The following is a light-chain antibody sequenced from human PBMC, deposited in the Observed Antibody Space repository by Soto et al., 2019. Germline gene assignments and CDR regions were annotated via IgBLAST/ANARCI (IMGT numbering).Light chain of an antibody. CDR3: QQYGSSPLFT. J-gene: IGKJ3*01. V-gene: IGKV3-20*01. Sequence: EIVLTQSPGTLSLSPGERATLSCRASQSVSSSYLAWYQQKPGQAPRLLIYGASSSATGIPDRFSGSGSGTDFTLTISRLEADDFAMYYCQQYGSSPLFTFGPGTKVDIK. CDR1: QSVSSSY. CDR2: GAS.